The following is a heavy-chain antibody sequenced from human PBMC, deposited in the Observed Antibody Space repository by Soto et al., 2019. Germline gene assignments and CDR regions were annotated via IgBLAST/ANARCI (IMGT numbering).Heavy chain of an antibody. V-gene: IGHV3-11*01. CDR1: GFTFSDYY. CDR2: ISSSGSTI. Sequence: PGGSLRLSCAASGFTFSDYYMSWIRQAPGKGLEWVSYISSSGSTIYYADSVKGRFTISRDNAKNSLYLQMNSLRAEDTAVYYCAGEDIIVVPAAIRDYYYYYMDVWGKGTTVTVSS. CDR3: AGEDIIVVPAAIRDYYYYYMDV. D-gene: IGHD2-2*01. J-gene: IGHJ6*03.